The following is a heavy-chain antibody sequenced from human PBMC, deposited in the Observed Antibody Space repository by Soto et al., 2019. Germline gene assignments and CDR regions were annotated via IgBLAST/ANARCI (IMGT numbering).Heavy chain of an antibody. CDR2: IHYSGSS. Sequence: QVQLQESGPGLVKPSQSLSLTGTVSGGSISSGNYCWSWIRQPPGKGLEWLGFIHYSGSSYYNPSLKSRVTISVDTPKNQFSLKLDSVTAADTAVYYCARDLDTATYFDYWGHGTLVTVSS. CDR3: ARDLDTATYFDY. CDR1: GGSISSGNYC. V-gene: IGHV4-30-4*01. D-gene: IGHD5-18*01. J-gene: IGHJ4*01.